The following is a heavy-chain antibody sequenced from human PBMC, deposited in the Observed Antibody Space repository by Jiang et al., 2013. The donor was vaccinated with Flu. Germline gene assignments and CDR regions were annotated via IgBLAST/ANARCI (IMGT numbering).Heavy chain of an antibody. CDR3: ARAYDYYFDY. Sequence: QLVESGGGVVQPGRSLRLSCAASGFTFSSYAIHWVRQAPGKGLEWVAVISYDGSNEYYADSVKGRFTISRDNSKNTLYLQMNSLRAEDTAVYYCARAYDYYFDYWGQGTLVTVSS. J-gene: IGHJ4*02. D-gene: IGHD1-1*01. V-gene: IGHV3-30-3*01. CDR2: ISYDGSNE. CDR1: GFTFSSYA.